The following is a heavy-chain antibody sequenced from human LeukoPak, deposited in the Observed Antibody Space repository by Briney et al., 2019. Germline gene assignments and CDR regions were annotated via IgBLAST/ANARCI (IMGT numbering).Heavy chain of an antibody. V-gene: IGHV3-23*01. CDR1: GFTFSSYA. CDR3: ARDFSGDY. D-gene: IGHD1-14*01. CDR2: IGAGGTFT. Sequence: GGSLRLSCTASGFTFSSYAMNWVRQAPGKGLEWVSGIGAGGTFTYYADSVKGRFTISRDNSRNTLYLQMNSLRAEDTAVYYCARDFSGDYWGQGTLVTVSS. J-gene: IGHJ4*02.